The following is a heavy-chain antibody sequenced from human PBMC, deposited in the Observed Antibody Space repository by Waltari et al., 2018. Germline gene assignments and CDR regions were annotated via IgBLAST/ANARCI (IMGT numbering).Heavy chain of an antibody. V-gene: IGHV3-53*01. J-gene: IGHJ4*02. CDR1: GFIVSSKY. CDR3: AREVGDWSDALGY. Sequence: EVQLVESGGGLIQPGGSLRLSCAASGFIVSSKYMSWVRQAPGKGRGWISVIYSGGSTYYADSVKGRFTISRDNSKNTVFLQMNSLRAEDTAVYYCAREVGDWSDALGYWGQGTLVTVSS. CDR2: IYSGGST. D-gene: IGHD1-1*01.